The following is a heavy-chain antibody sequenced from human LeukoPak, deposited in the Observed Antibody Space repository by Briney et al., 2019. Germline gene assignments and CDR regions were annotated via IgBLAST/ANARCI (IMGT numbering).Heavy chain of an antibody. V-gene: IGHV4-34*01. CDR2: INHSGST. D-gene: IGHD3-10*01. Sequence: SETLSLTCAVYGGSFSGYYWSWIRQPPGKGLEWIGEINHSGSTNYNPSLKSRVTISVDTSKNQFSLKLSSVTAADTAVYYCASTYYYGSGSYYNAYYFDYWGQGTLVTVSS. CDR1: GGSFSGYY. CDR3: ASTYYYGSGSYYNAYYFDY. J-gene: IGHJ4*02.